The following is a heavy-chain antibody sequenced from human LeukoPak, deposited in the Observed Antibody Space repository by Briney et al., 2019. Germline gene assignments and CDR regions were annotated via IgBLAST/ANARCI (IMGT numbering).Heavy chain of an antibody. V-gene: IGHV3-30*02. J-gene: IGHJ4*02. CDR2: IRYDGSNK. Sequence: PGGSLRLSCAASGFIFSDYGMHWVRQAPGKGLEWVAFIRYDGSNKYYLDSVKGRFTISRDSSKNTVYLQMNSLRAEDTAVYYCAKEATASKPSDLDYWGQGTLVTVSS. CDR1: GFIFSDYG. CDR3: AKEATASKPSDLDY. D-gene: IGHD6-13*01.